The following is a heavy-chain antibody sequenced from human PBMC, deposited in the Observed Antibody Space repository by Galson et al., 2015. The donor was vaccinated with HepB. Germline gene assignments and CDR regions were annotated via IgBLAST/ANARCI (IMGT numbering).Heavy chain of an antibody. V-gene: IGHV1-3*01. CDR3: ARAEQGYNFWSGYFSKFDH. CDR2: INAGNGNT. D-gene: IGHD3-3*01. CDR1: GYTFTSYA. Sequence: SVKVSCKASGYTFTSYAMHWVRQAPGQRLEWMGWINAGNGNTKYSQEFQGRVTITRDTSASTAYMELSSLRSEDTAVYYCARAEQGYNFWSGYFSKFDHWGQGTLVTVSS. J-gene: IGHJ4*02.